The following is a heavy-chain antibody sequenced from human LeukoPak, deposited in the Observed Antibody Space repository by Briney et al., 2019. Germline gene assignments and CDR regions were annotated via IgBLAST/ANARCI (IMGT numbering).Heavy chain of an antibody. CDR2: IKQDGSEK. Sequence: GGSLRLSCAASGFTFSSYWMSRVRQAPGKGLEWVANIKQDGSEKYYVDSVKGRFTISRDNAKNSLYLQMNSLRAEDTAVYYCARDIVVVVAATYQLDYWGQGTLVTVSS. V-gene: IGHV3-7*01. D-gene: IGHD2-15*01. J-gene: IGHJ4*02. CDR3: ARDIVVVVAATYQLDY. CDR1: GFTFSSYW.